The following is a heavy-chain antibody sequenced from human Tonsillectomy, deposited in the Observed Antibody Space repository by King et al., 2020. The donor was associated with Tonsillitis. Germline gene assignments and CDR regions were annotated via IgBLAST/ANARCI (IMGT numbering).Heavy chain of an antibody. J-gene: IGHJ6*02. D-gene: IGHD3-9*01. CDR1: GFTFRIYA. Sequence: VQLVESGGGVVQPGRSLRLSCAASGFTFRIYAIHWVRQAPGKGLESVAVISFDGSYKYYADSVKGRFTISRDNSKNTLYVQVYSLRAEDTAVYYCARSILTGSYYYYGMDVWGQGTTVTVSS. V-gene: IGHV3-30*04. CDR3: ARSILTGSYYYYGMDV. CDR2: ISFDGSYK.